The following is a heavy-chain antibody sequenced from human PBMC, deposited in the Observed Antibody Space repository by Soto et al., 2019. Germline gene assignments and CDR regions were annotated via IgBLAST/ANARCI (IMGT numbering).Heavy chain of an antibody. CDR1: GFTFSNYD. CDR3: ASLRIEA. J-gene: IGHJ5*02. Sequence: GGSLRLSCTASGFTFSNYDMHWVRQPTGKGLEWVSVIDNAGDTWYPGSVKGRFTISRDNAKNSLYLQMNSLRAEDTAVYYCASLRIEAWGRGTLVTVSS. V-gene: IGHV3-13*01. CDR2: IDNAGDT.